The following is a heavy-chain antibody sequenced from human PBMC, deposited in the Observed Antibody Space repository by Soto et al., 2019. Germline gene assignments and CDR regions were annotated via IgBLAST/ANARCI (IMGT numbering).Heavy chain of an antibody. Sequence: EVQLVESGGGLVQPGGSLRLSCAVSGFSFSSYWMTWVRQAPGKGLEWVANINPEGSETHYVDSVKGRFTISRDNAKNSLHLQMNSLRVDDTAVYYCSTVTTSSVFDYWGQGTLVTVSS. D-gene: IGHD4-17*01. J-gene: IGHJ4*02. CDR3: STVTTSSVFDY. CDR2: INPEGSET. CDR1: GFSFSSYW. V-gene: IGHV3-7*05.